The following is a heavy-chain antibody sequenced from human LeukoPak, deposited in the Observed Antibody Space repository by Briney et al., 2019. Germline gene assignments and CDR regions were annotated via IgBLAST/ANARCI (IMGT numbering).Heavy chain of an antibody. J-gene: IGHJ6*02. CDR1: GGSISSYY. Sequence: SETLSLTCTASGGSISSYYWSWIRQPPGKGLEWIGYIYYSGSTNYNPSLKSRVTISVDTSKNQFSLKLSSVTAADTAVYYCARVSNGSGSYYNSDYYGMDVWGQGTTVTVSS. D-gene: IGHD3-10*01. CDR3: ARVSNGSGSYYNSDYYGMDV. V-gene: IGHV4-59*01. CDR2: IYYSGST.